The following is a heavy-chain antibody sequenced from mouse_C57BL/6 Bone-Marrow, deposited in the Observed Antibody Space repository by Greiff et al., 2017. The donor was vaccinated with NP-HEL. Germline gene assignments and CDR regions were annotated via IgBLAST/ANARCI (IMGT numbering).Heavy chain of an antibody. V-gene: IGHV3-6*01. CDR3: ARGSSNYDY. D-gene: IGHD2-5*01. Sequence: ESGPGLVKPSQSLSLTCSVTGYSITSGYYWNWIRQFPGNKLEWMGYISYDGSNNYNPSLKNRISITRDTSKNQFFLKLNSVTTKDTATYYCARGSSNYDYWGQGTTLTVSS. J-gene: IGHJ2*01. CDR2: ISYDGSN. CDR1: GYSITSGYY.